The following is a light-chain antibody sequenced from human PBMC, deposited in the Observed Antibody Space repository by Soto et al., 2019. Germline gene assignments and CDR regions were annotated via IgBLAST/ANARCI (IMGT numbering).Light chain of an antibody. V-gene: IGKV3-20*01. CDR1: RSVSIK. J-gene: IGKJ1*01. CDR2: GAS. CDR3: QHWT. Sequence: EIVLSQSPATLSLSPGERATLSCRASRSVSIKLAWYQQKPGQAPRLLIYGASSRATGIPDRFSGSGSGTDFTLTISRLEPEDFAVYYCQHWTFGQGTKVDIK.